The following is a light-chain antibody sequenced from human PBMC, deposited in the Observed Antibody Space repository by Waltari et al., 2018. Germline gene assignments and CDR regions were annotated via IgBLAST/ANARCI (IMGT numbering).Light chain of an antibody. V-gene: IGKV4-1*01. CDR1: QSVLYSSNNQNY. Sequence: DLVMTQSPDSLAVSLGERATINCKSSQSVLYSSNNQNYLAWYQQKPGQPPKLLIYWASTRESGVPDRFSGSGSGTDFTLTISSLQAEDVAVYYCQQYYSTPQTFGQGTKVEIK. J-gene: IGKJ1*01. CDR2: WAS. CDR3: QQYYSTPQT.